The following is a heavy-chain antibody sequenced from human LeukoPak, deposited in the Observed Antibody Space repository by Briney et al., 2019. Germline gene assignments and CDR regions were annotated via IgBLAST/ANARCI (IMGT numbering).Heavy chain of an antibody. CDR1: GFDFSGYY. V-gene: IGHV3-11*06. CDR3: ASLSGSYREGLDY. Sequence: GGSLRLSCAASGFDFSGYYMSWIRQAPGRGLEWVSYISTTTYKNSADSVRGRFTISRDNAKNSLYLQMNSLRAEDTAVYYCASLSGSYREGLDYWGQGTLVTVSS. D-gene: IGHD1-26*01. CDR2: ISTTTYK. J-gene: IGHJ4*02.